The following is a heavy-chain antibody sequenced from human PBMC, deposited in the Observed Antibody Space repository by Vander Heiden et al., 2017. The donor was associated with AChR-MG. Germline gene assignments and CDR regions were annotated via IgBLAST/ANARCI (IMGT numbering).Heavy chain of an antibody. V-gene: IGHV4-34*01. CDR2: INHTGST. J-gene: IGHJ6*02. D-gene: IGHD3-10*01. CDR1: GGSFSGYY. CDR3: ARGRGRVRGVILYYYYGMDV. Sequence: QVQLQQWGAGLLKPSETPSLTCAVHGGSFSGYYWRWIRQPPGKGLKWIGEINHTGSTNYNPSLKSRVTISVDTSKNQFSLKLSSVTAADAAVYYCARGRGRVRGVILYYYYGMDVWGQGTTVTVSS.